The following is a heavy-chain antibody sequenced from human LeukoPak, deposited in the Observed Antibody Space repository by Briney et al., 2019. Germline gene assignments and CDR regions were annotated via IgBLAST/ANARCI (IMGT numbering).Heavy chain of an antibody. J-gene: IGHJ5*02. Sequence: ASVKVSCKASGSTFTRYYMLWLGQAPGQGREGMGWINPNSRGSNYAQKFQGSVTMSRDTSISTDYMALSRLRSDDTAVYYGACFPYYYDSANGFDPWGQGTLATVSS. CDR2: INPNSRGS. D-gene: IGHD3-22*01. CDR1: GSTFTRYY. V-gene: IGHV1-2*02. CDR3: ACFPYYYDSANGFDP.